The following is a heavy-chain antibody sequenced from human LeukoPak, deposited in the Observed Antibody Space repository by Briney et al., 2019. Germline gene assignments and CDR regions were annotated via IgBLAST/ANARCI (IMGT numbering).Heavy chain of an antibody. V-gene: IGHV3-9*03. Sequence: GGSLRLSCAASGFTLDDYAMHWVRQAPGKGLEWVSGISWNSGSIGYADSVKGRFTISRDNAKNSLYLQMNSLRAEDMALYYCAKDATGDFWSGNFDYWGQGTPVTVSS. CDR1: GFTLDDYA. CDR3: AKDATGDFWSGNFDY. D-gene: IGHD3-3*01. CDR2: ISWNSGSI. J-gene: IGHJ4*02.